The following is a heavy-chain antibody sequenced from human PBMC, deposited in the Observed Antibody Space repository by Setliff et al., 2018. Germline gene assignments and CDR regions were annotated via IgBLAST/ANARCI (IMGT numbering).Heavy chain of an antibody. D-gene: IGHD2-15*01. V-gene: IGHV3-23*01. J-gene: IGHJ4*02. CDR2: ISSNGGST. Sequence: PGGSLRLSCAASGFTFSSFAMNWVRQAPGKGLEWVSSISSNGGSTYYADSVKGRFTISRDNSENTLYLQMNSLRAEDTAVYYCAPFCSHSSYCPPPDWGQGTLVTVSS. CDR1: GFTFSSFA. CDR3: APFCSHSSYCPPPD.